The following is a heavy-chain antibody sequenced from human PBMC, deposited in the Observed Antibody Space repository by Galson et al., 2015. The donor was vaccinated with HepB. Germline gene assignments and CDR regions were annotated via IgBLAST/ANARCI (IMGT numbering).Heavy chain of an antibody. J-gene: IGHJ4*02. CDR1: GLTFSSYG. Sequence: SLRLSCAASGLTFSSYGMHWVRQAPGKGLEWVAVISYDGSNKYYADSVKGRFTISRDNSKNTLYLQMNSLRAEDTAVYYCAKWALYSSGWVDYWGQGTLVTVSS. CDR2: ISYDGSNK. V-gene: IGHV3-30*18. D-gene: IGHD6-19*01. CDR3: AKWALYSSGWVDY.